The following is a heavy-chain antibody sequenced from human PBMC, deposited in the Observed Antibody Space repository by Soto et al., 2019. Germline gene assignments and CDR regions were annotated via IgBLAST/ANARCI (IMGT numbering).Heavy chain of an antibody. CDR3: ARDAAVAGETDRFDY. D-gene: IGHD6-19*01. CDR2: IYQNGHT. J-gene: IGHJ4*02. Sequence: SETLSLTCTVSSGSIKTDVWWSWLRRPPGKGLEWIGEIYQNGHTNYNPSLKSRVTMSVDKSKNQSSLMLTSVTAADTAMYYCARDAAVAGETDRFDYWGQGILVTVSS. V-gene: IGHV4-4*02. CDR1: SGSIKTDVW.